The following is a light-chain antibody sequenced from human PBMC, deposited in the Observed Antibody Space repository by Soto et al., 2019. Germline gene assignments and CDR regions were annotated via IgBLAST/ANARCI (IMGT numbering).Light chain of an antibody. J-gene: IGKJ1*01. CDR3: QQYGTSPEWDQWA. V-gene: IGKV3-20*01. CDR1: QSVSSSN. Sequence: EIVLTQSPGTLSLSPGERATLSCRASQSVSSSNLAWYQQIPGQAPRLLLYGASNRATGIPDRFSGSGSGTDFTLTISRLEPEDLALYCCQQYGTSPEWDQWAFGQGTKVDIK. CDR2: GAS.